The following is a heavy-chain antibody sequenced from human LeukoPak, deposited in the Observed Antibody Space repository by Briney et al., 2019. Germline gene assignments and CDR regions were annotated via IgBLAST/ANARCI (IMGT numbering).Heavy chain of an antibody. V-gene: IGHV3-9*03. D-gene: IGHD6-19*01. CDR2: ISWNSGSI. CDR1: GFTFDDYA. J-gene: IGHJ4*02. CDR3: AKGYSGWLEGVDY. Sequence: PGGSLRLSCAASGFTFDDYAMPWVRQAPGKGLEWVSGISWNSGSIGYADSVKGRFTISRDNAKNSLYLQMNSLRAEDMALYYCAKGYSGWLEGVDYWGQGTLVTVSS.